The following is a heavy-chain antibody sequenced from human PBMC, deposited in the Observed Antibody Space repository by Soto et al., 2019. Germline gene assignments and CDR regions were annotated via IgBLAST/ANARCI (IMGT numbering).Heavy chain of an antibody. Sequence: VGSLRLSCAASGFTFSSYWMHRVRQDPGKGLVWVSRIHSDGSSTNYADSVKGRFTISRDNAKNTLYLQMTSLRAEDTAVYYCARDQVTGTHDGFDISGQGTMVTV. CDR3: ARDQVTGTHDGFDI. D-gene: IGHD6-19*01. J-gene: IGHJ3*02. CDR1: GFTFSSYW. V-gene: IGHV3-74*01. CDR2: IHSDGSST.